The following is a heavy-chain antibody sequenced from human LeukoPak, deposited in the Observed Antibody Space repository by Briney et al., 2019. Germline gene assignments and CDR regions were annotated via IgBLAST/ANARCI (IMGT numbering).Heavy chain of an antibody. CDR2: IWYDGRSE. V-gene: IGHV3-30*02. CDR3: ARDHPLSHCSGGSCYSYYYYGMDV. J-gene: IGHJ6*02. CDR1: GFIFSSNG. Sequence: GGSLRLSCAASGFIFSSNGMHWVRQAPGKGLEWAAFIWYDGRSEDYVDSVKGRFTISRDNAKNTLYLQMNSLRAEDTAVYYCARDHPLSHCSGGSCYSYYYYGMDVWGQGTTVTVSS. D-gene: IGHD2-15*01.